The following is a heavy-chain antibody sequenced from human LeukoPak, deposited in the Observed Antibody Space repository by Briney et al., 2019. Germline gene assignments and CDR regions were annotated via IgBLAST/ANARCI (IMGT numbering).Heavy chain of an antibody. CDR1: GGTFSSYA. D-gene: IGHD5-24*01. CDR3: ARDLGDGYNRGFDY. V-gene: IGHV1-69*06. J-gene: IGHJ4*02. CDR2: IIPIFGTA. Sequence: ASVKVSCKAAGGTFSSYAISWVRQAPGQGLEWMGGIIPIFGTANYAQKFQGRVTITADKSTSTAYMELSSLRSEDTAVYYCARDLGDGYNRGFDYWGQGTLVTVSS.